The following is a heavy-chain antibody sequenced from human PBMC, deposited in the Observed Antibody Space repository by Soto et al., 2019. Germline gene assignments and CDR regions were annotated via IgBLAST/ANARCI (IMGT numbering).Heavy chain of an antibody. V-gene: IGHV3-73*01. Sequence: PWGSLRLSCAASGFTFSGSAMHWVRQASGKGLEWVGRIRSKANSYATAYAASVKGRFTISRDDSKNTAYLQMNSLRPEDTALYYCVKDSYADFHRVLSTAEYFFDYWGHGTLVTVXS. CDR1: GFTFSGSA. J-gene: IGHJ4*01. CDR2: IRSKANSYAT. D-gene: IGHD3-10*01. CDR3: VKDSYADFHRVLSTAEYFFDY.